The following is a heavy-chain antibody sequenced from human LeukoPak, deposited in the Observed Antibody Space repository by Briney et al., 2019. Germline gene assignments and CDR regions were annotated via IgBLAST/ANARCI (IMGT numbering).Heavy chain of an antibody. D-gene: IGHD6-13*01. CDR3: ARGGDRIAAAGGLDY. Sequence: GASVKVSCKASGYTFTGYYMHWVRQAPGQGLEWMGWINPNSGGTNYAQKFQGWVTMTRDTSISTAYMELSRLRSDDTAVYYCARGGDRIAAAGGLDYWGQGTLVTVSS. J-gene: IGHJ4*02. CDR1: GYTFTGYY. CDR2: INPNSGGT. V-gene: IGHV1-2*04.